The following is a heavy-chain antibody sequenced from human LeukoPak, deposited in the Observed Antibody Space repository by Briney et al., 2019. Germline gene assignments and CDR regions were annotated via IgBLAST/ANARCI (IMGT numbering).Heavy chain of an antibody. D-gene: IGHD5-18*01. CDR1: GFTFSSYV. V-gene: IGHV3-30*04. J-gene: IGHJ4*02. CDR2: ISYDGSNE. Sequence: GRSLRLSCAASGFTFSSYVMHWVRQAPGKGLEWVAIISYDGSNEYYADSVKGRFTISRDNSKNTLYLQMNSLRAEDTAVYYCARHLSGVTGYTYGRGIDYWGQGTLVTVSS. CDR3: ARHLSGVTGYTYGRGIDY.